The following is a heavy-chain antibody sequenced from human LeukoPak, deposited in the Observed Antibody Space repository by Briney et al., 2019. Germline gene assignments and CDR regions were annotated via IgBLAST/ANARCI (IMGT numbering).Heavy chain of an antibody. V-gene: IGHV3-23*01. D-gene: IGHD6-19*01. CDR1: GFTFSSYS. J-gene: IGHJ5*02. CDR2: ISGSGGST. CDR3: AKGLAVAGSSNWFDP. Sequence: GGSLRLSCAASGFTFSSYSMNWVRQAPGKGLEWVSAISGSGGSTYYADSVKGRFTISRDNSKNTLYLQMNSLRAEDTAVYYCAKGLAVAGSSNWFDPWGQGTLVTVSS.